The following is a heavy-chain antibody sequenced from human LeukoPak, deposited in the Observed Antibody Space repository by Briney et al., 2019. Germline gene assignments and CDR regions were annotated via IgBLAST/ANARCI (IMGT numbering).Heavy chain of an antibody. CDR2: IRSDGSIE. D-gene: IGHD1-14*01. CDR3: AKDQPEAYFDY. Sequence: GGSLRLSCAASGFSFSSYGMHWVRQAPGKGLEWVAFIRSDGSIEYYADSVKGRFTISRDNAKNTLYLQMNSLRAEDAALYYCAKDQPEAYFDYWGQETLATASS. J-gene: IGHJ4*02. CDR1: GFSFSSYG. V-gene: IGHV3-30*02.